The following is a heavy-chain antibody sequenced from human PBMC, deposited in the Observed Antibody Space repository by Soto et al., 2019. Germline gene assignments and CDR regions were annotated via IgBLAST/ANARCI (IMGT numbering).Heavy chain of an antibody. CDR2: INPNSGGT. J-gene: IGHJ4*02. CDR3: ARAYYDSSGYHPFDY. Sequence: ASVKVSCKASGYTFTGYYMHWVRQAPGQGLEWMGWINPNSGGTNYAQKFQGWVTMTRDTSISTAYMELSRLRSDDTAVYYCARAYYDSSGYHPFDYWGQGTPVTVS. D-gene: IGHD3-22*01. CDR1: GYTFTGYY. V-gene: IGHV1-2*04.